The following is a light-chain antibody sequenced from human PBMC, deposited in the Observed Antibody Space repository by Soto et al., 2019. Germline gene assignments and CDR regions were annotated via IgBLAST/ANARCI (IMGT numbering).Light chain of an antibody. CDR1: QSLRSS. CDR3: QQYNNWPQT. J-gene: IGKJ1*01. CDR2: DES. Sequence: ETMMTQSPDTLSVSLGERASLSCRASQSLRSSLAWYQQKPGQAPRLLIYDESTRATGIPARFSGSGSGTDFTLTISGLQSEDFAVYYCQQYNNWPQTCGQGTKVDIK. V-gene: IGKV3-15*01.